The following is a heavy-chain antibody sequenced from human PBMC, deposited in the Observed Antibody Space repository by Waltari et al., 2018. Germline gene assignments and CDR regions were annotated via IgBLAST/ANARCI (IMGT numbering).Heavy chain of an antibody. CDR1: GYTFSYYY. J-gene: IGHJ3*02. CDR3: ATVLGATGAFDI. Sequence: DVQLVQSGAEVKKPRATGKISCKVSGYTFSYYYMHWGQQAPGKGLEWMGLGDPEDGETIYAEKFQGRVTITADTSTDTAYMELSSLRSEDTAVYYCATVLGATGAFDIWGQGTMVTVSS. D-gene: IGHD1-26*01. V-gene: IGHV1-69-2*01. CDR2: GDPEDGET.